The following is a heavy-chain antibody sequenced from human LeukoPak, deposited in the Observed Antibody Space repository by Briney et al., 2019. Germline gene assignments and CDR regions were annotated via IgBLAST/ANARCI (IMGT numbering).Heavy chain of an antibody. J-gene: IGHJ4*02. CDR3: AKADIVVVVAAPLDY. CDR2: ISGSGGST. CDR1: RFTFSSYA. Sequence: GGSLRLSCADSRFTFSSYAMSWVRPAPRAGPEGVSGISGSGGSTYDADSVKGRFTISRDNSKNTLYLQMNSLRAEDTAVYYCAKADIVVVVAAPLDYWGQGTLVTVSS. V-gene: IGHV3-23*01. D-gene: IGHD2-15*01.